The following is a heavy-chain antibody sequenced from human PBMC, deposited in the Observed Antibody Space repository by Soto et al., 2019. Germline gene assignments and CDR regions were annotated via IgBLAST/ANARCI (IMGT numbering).Heavy chain of an antibody. CDR1: GGTFSSYA. V-gene: IGHV1-69*13. J-gene: IGHJ3*02. D-gene: IGHD6-6*01. Sequence: ASVKVSCKASGGTFSSYAISWVRQAPGQGLEWMGGIIPIFGTANYAQKFQGRVTITADESTSTAYMELSSLRSEDTAVYYCAREGLDSSHDAFDIWGQGTMVTVSS. CDR2: IIPIFGTA. CDR3: AREGLDSSHDAFDI.